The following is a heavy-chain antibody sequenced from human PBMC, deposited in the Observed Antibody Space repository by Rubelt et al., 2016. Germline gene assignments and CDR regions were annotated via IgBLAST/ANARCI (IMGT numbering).Heavy chain of an antibody. D-gene: IGHD3-22*01. CDR1: GFTFSGSW. V-gene: IGHV3-7*01. J-gene: IGHJ1*01. CDR3: ARELVVGPAEYFQH. Sequence: VQLVESGGGVVQPGRSLRLSCAASGFTFSGSWMTWIRQAPGKGLERVANINEGGNEKYYGDSVRGRFTISRDNAKNSLYLQMKSLRVEDTAVYYCARELVVGPAEYFQHWGQGTLVTVSS. CDR2: INEGGNEK.